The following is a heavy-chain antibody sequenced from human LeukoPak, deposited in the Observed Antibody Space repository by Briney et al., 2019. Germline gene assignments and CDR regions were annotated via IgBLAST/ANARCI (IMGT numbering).Heavy chain of an antibody. J-gene: IGHJ4*02. CDR1: GFTFSSYG. CDR2: ISGSGGTT. Sequence: GGTLRLSCAASGFTFSSYGMSWVRQAPGKGLEWVSAISGSGGTTYYADSVKGRFTISRDNAKNSLYLQMNSLRAEDTAVYYCARAHPGDYSDFQFDYWGQGTLVTVSS. CDR3: ARAHPGDYSDFQFDY. D-gene: IGHD4-11*01. V-gene: IGHV3-23*01.